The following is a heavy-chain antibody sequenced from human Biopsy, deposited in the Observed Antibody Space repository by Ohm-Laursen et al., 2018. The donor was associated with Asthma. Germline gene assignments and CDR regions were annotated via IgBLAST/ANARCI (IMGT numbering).Heavy chain of an antibody. CDR1: GYTFTSYG. Sequence: SVKVSCKASGYTFTSYGISWARQAPGQGLEWMGWISAYNGNTNYAQKLQGRVTMTTDTSTSTAYMELRSLRSDDTAVYYCARAGALIVGATMGYWGQGTLVTVSS. J-gene: IGHJ4*02. D-gene: IGHD1-26*01. CDR3: ARAGALIVGATMGY. CDR2: ISAYNGNT. V-gene: IGHV1-18*04.